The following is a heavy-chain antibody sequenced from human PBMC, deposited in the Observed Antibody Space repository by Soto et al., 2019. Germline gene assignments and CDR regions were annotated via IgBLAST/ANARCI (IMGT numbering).Heavy chain of an antibody. CDR3: ARDLDDFWIGDAIRNYYMDV. CDR1: GFTFSSYG. J-gene: IGHJ6*03. D-gene: IGHD3-3*01. V-gene: IGHV3-33*01. CDR2: IWYDGSNK. Sequence: GGSLRLSCAASGFTFSSYGMHWVRQAPGKGLEWVAVIWYDGSNKYYADSVKGRFTISRDNSKNTLYLQMNSLRAEDTAVYYCARDLDDFWIGDAIRNYYMDVWGKGTTVTVSS.